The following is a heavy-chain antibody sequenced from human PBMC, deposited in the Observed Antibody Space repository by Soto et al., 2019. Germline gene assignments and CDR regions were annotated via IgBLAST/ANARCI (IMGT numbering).Heavy chain of an antibody. D-gene: IGHD1-7*01. Sequence: PGGSRRLSCAASEFTFTSYWMHWVRQSPEKGLVWVSRISGDGTRTTYADSVRGRFTISRDIAKNTVYLQMDSLRAEDTAVYYCARSLPGTYGAFDRWGQETRGTVAS. CDR3: ARSLPGTYGAFDR. J-gene: IGHJ3*01. CDR1: EFTFTSYW. V-gene: IGHV3-74*01. CDR2: ISGDGTRT.